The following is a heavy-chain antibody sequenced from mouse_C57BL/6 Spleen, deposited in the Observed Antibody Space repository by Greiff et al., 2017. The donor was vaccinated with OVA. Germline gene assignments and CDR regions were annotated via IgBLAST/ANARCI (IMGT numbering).Heavy chain of an antibody. CDR3: VRDRHYYGSSYWYFDV. CDR1: GFTFNTYA. Sequence: DVQLVESGGGLVQPKGSLKLSCAASGFTFNTYAMHWVRQAPGKGLEWVARIRSKSSNYATYYADSVKDRFTISRDDSQSMLYLQMNNLKTEDTAMYYCVRDRHYYGSSYWYFDVWGTGTTVTVSS. CDR2: IRSKSSNYAT. J-gene: IGHJ1*03. D-gene: IGHD1-1*01. V-gene: IGHV10-3*01.